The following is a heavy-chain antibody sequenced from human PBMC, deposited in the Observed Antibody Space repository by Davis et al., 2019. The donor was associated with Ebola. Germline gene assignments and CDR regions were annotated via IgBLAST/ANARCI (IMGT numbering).Heavy chain of an antibody. V-gene: IGHV3-23*01. CDR3: ARRKMTTVNFFDY. CDR1: GFSFSNYA. D-gene: IGHD4-17*01. CDR2: ISVSGGST. J-gene: IGHJ4*02. Sequence: PGGSLRLSCAASGFSFSNYAMNWVRQAPGKGLEWVSVISVSGGSTYYADSVKGRFTISRDKSKNVLYLQLNSLSAEDTAVYYCARRKMTTVNFFDYWGQGTLVTVSS.